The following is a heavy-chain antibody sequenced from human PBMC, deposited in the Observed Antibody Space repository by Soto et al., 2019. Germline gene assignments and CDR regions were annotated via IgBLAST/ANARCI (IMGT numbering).Heavy chain of an antibody. V-gene: IGHV4-59*01. CDR2: IYYSGST. D-gene: IGHD2-2*01. CDR3: ASYCSSTSCHKRYFDY. CDR1: GGCISSYY. Sequence: PSETLSLTCTVSGGCISSYYWSWIRQPPGKGLEWIGYIYYSGSTNYNPSLKSRVTISVDTSKNQFSLKLSSVTAADTAVYYCASYCSSTSCHKRYFDYWGQGTLVTVSS. J-gene: IGHJ4*02.